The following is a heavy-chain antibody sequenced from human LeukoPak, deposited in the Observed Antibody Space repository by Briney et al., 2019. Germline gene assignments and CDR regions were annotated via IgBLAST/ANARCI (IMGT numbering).Heavy chain of an antibody. CDR1: GGSISSYY. CDR2: IYYSGST. Sequence: SETLSLTCTVSGGSISSYYWSWIRQPPGKGLEWIGYIYYSGSTNYNPSLKSRVTISVDTSKNQFSLKLSSVTAADTAVYYCALLAARPDNWFDPWGQGTLVTVSS. D-gene: IGHD6-6*01. V-gene: IGHV4-59*01. J-gene: IGHJ5*02. CDR3: ALLAARPDNWFDP.